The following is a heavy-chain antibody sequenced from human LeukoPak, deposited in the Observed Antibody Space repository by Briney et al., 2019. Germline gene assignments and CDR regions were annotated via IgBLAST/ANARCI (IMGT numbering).Heavy chain of an antibody. Sequence: ASVKVSCKVSGYTLTELSMHWVRQAPGKGLEWMGGFDPEDGETIYAQKFQGRVTMTEDTSTDTAYMELSSLRSEDTAVYYCARDSSSGWYSGSDWFDPWGQGTLVTVSS. CDR2: FDPEDGET. J-gene: IGHJ5*02. D-gene: IGHD6-19*01. CDR1: GYTLTELS. CDR3: ARDSSSGWYSGSDWFDP. V-gene: IGHV1-24*01.